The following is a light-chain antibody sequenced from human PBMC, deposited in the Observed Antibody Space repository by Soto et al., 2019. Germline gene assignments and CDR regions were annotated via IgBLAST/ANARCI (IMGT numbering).Light chain of an antibody. V-gene: IGKV3-20*01. J-gene: IGKJ4*01. Sequence: EIVLTQSPGTLSLSPGERATLSCRASQSVSSSYLAWYQQKPGQAPRLLIYGASSRATGIPDRFSGSGSGTDFILAISRLEPEDFAVYYCRQYGSSQPLTFCGGTKVEIK. CDR2: GAS. CDR1: QSVSSSY. CDR3: RQYGSSQPLT.